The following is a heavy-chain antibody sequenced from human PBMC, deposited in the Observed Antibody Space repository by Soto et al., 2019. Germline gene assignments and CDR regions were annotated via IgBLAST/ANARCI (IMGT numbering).Heavy chain of an antibody. CDR3: ARGRGVSRGTNWFDP. D-gene: IGHD1-1*01. V-gene: IGHV1-8*01. CDR1: GYTFSSYD. CDR2: MNPNSGNT. Sequence: QVQLVQSGAEVKKPGASVKVTCKASGYTFSSYDINWVRQATGQGLEWMGWMNPNSGNTGYAQKFQGRVTMTRNTSISTAYMELSILRSEDTAVYYCARGRGVSRGTNWFDPWGQGTLVTVSS. J-gene: IGHJ5*02.